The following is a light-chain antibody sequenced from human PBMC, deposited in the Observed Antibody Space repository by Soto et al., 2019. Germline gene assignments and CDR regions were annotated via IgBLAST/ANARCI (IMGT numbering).Light chain of an antibody. J-gene: IGLJ2*01. CDR2: EVT. CDR1: SSDVGAYNY. CDR3: SSYTSGSTLVV. V-gene: IGLV2-14*01. Sequence: QCVLTQAASGSGSPGQSITISCTGSSSDVGAYNYVSWYQQHPGKAPRLMIYEVTNRPSGVSNRFSGSKSGNTASLTISGLRAEDEADYYCSSYTSGSTLVVFGGGTKVTVL.